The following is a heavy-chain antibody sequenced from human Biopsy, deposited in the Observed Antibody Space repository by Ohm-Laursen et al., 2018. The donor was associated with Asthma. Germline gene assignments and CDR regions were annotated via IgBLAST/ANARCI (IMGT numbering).Heavy chain of an antibody. CDR3: AKSADYYDSTDYLDF. CDR1: GFTFSSYG. Sequence: SLRLSCAASGFTFSSYGMDWVRQAPGKGLEWVAVISYDGNHKFYEDSVKGRFTISRDNSKNTLYLQMNSLRTEDTAFYYCAKSADYYDSTDYLDFWGRGTLVTVSS. D-gene: IGHD3-22*01. J-gene: IGHJ4*01. CDR2: ISYDGNHK. V-gene: IGHV3-30*18.